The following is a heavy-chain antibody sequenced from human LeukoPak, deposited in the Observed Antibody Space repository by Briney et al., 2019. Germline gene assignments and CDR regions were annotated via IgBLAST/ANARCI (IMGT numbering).Heavy chain of an antibody. CDR1: GYTFTSYG. Sequence: ASVKVSCKASGYTFTSYGTSWVRQAPGQGLEWMGWISAYNGNTNYAQKLQGRVTMTTDTSTSTAYMELRSLRSDDTAVYYCARDLGYSSGWPGYYYYGMDVWGQGTTVTVSS. V-gene: IGHV1-18*01. CDR3: ARDLGYSSGWPGYYYYGMDV. CDR2: ISAYNGNT. D-gene: IGHD6-19*01. J-gene: IGHJ6*02.